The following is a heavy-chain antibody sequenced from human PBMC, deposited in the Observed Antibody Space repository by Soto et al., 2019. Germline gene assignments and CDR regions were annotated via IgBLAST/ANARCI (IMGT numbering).Heavy chain of an antibody. CDR1: GFTFSSYW. D-gene: IGHD3-3*01. V-gene: IGHV3-74*01. CDR3: ARVSSKYYDFWSGYHYYYGMDV. CDR2: INSDGSST. Sequence: VGSLRLSCAASGFTFSSYWMHWVRQAPGKGLVWVSRINSDGSSTSYADSVKGRFTISRDNAKNTLYLQMNSLRAEDTAVYYCARVSSKYYDFWSGYHYYYGMDVWGQGTTVTVSS. J-gene: IGHJ6*02.